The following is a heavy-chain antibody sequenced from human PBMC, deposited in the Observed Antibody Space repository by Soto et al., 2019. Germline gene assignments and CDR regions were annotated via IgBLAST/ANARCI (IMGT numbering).Heavy chain of an antibody. J-gene: IGHJ6*02. CDR3: ARGAKIVVVITGPYYYYGMDV. Sequence: SVKVSCKASGGTFSSYAISWVRQAPGQGLEWMGGIIPIFGTANYAQKLQGRVTITADKSTSTAYMELSSLRSEDTAVYYCARGAKIVVVITGPYYYYGMDVWGQGTTVTVSS. CDR2: IIPIFGTA. V-gene: IGHV1-69*06. D-gene: IGHD3-22*01. CDR1: GGTFSSYA.